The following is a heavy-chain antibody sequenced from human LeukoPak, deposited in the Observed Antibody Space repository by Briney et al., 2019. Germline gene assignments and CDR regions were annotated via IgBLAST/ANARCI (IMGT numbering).Heavy chain of an antibody. J-gene: IGHJ6*02. D-gene: IGHD3-22*01. Sequence: KTGGSLRLSCAASRFTFSSYEMNWVRQAPGKGLGWVSVIYSGGSTYYADSVKGRFTISRDNSKNTLYLQMNSLRAEDTAVYYCARDRHYYDSSGERGNYGMDVWGQGTTVTVSS. CDR1: RFTFSSYE. CDR3: ARDRHYYDSSGERGNYGMDV. V-gene: IGHV3-66*01. CDR2: IYSGGST.